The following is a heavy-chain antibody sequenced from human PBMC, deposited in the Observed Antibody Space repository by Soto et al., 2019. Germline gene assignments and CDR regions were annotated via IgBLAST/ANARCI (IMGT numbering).Heavy chain of an antibody. Sequence: GGSLRLSCAASGFTVSSNYMSWVRQAPGRRLEWISAITGGGGDTYYADYVKGRFTISRDNSKNTLYLQMSSLRAEDTALYYCVKGSSASRPYYFDYWGQGTLVTVSS. D-gene: IGHD3-22*01. CDR3: VKGSSASRPYYFDY. J-gene: IGHJ4*02. CDR2: ITGGGGDT. V-gene: IGHV3-23*01. CDR1: GFTVSSNY.